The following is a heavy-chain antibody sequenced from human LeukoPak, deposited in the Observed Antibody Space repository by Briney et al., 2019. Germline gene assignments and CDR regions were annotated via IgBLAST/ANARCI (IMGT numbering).Heavy chain of an antibody. V-gene: IGHV3-30-3*01. CDR1: GFTFSSYA. Sequence: GGSLRLSCAASGFTFSSYAMHWVRQAPGKGLEWVAVISYDGSNKYYADSVKGRFTISRDNSKNTLYLQMNSLRAEDTAVYYCARPSYCSSTSCPDDAFDIWGQGTMVTVSS. D-gene: IGHD2-2*01. CDR2: ISYDGSNK. CDR3: ARPSYCSSTSCPDDAFDI. J-gene: IGHJ3*02.